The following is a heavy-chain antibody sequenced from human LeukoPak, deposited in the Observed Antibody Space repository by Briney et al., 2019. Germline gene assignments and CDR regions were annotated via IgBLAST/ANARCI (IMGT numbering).Heavy chain of an antibody. J-gene: IGHJ4*02. Sequence: PGGSLRLSCAASGFTVSSNYMSWVRQAPGKGLEWVSVNYSGGSTYYADSVKGRFTISTDTSKNTVNLQMNSLRAEDTAIYYCARMFGGNYYGYYFDYWGQGSMLTVSS. V-gene: IGHV3-53*01. CDR1: GFTVSSNY. D-gene: IGHD1-26*01. CDR3: ARMFGGNYYGYYFDY. CDR2: NYSGGST.